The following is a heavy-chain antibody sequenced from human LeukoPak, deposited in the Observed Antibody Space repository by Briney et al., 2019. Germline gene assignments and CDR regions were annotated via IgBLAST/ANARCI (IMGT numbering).Heavy chain of an antibody. CDR1: GFTFSSYS. CDR3: ARGTVVTALFDY. V-gene: IGHV3-21*04. CDR2: ISSSSSYI. J-gene: IGHJ4*02. D-gene: IGHD4-23*01. Sequence: GGSLRLSCAASGFTFSSYSMNWVRQAPGKGLEWVSSISSSSSYIYYADSVKGRFTISRDNAKNSLYLQMNSLRAEDTALYYCARGTVVTALFDYWGQGTLVTVSS.